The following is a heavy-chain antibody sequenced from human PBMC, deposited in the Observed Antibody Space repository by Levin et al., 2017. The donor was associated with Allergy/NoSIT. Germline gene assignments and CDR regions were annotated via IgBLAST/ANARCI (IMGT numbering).Heavy chain of an antibody. CDR2: ISYDGSNK. V-gene: IGHV3-30-3*01. D-gene: IGHD5-18*01. CDR3: AGSLRGYSYGYFAFDI. Sequence: PGGSLRLSCAASGFTFSSYAMHWVRQAPGKGLEWVAVISYDGSNKYYADSVKGRFTISRDNSKNTLYLQMNSLRAEDTAVYYCAGSLRGYSYGYFAFDIWGQGTMVTVSS. J-gene: IGHJ3*02. CDR1: GFTFSSYA.